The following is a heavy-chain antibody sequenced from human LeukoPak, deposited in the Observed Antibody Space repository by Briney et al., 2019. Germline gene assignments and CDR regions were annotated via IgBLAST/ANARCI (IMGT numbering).Heavy chain of an antibody. J-gene: IGHJ3*02. CDR1: GFTFSSYA. D-gene: IGHD1-26*01. CDR3: ARELVVGGTYDAFDI. CDR2: ISYDGSNK. V-gene: IGHV3-30-3*01. Sequence: GGSLRLSCAASGFTFSSYAMHWVRQAPGKGLEWEAVISYDGSNKYYADSVKGRFTISRDNSKNTLYLQMNSLRAEDTAVYYCARELVVGGTYDAFDIWGQGTMVTVSS.